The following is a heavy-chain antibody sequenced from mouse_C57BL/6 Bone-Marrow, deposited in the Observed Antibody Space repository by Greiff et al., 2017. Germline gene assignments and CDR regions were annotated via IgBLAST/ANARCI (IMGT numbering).Heavy chain of an antibody. V-gene: IGHV1-81*01. CDR2: IYPSSGNT. CDR1: GYTFTSYG. Sequence: VQLQEPGAELARPGASVKLSCKASGYTFTSYGISWVKQRTGQGLEWIGDIYPSSGNTHYNEKFKGKATLTADKSSRTAYMELRSLTAEAAEVYVSARGTPSTDYWGQGTSVTVSS. CDR3: ARGTPSTDY. J-gene: IGHJ4*01. D-gene: IGHD2-14*01.